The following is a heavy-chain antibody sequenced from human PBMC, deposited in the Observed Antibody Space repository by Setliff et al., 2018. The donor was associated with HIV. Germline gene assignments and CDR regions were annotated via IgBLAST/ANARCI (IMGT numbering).Heavy chain of an antibody. D-gene: IGHD3-10*01. CDR3: ARRSVSHGNGFDL. CDR1: GYSFSSYW. J-gene: IGHJ3*01. V-gene: IGHV5-51*01. CDR2: VYPGDSDT. Sequence: GESLKISCQASGYSFSSYWIGWVRQMPGKGLEWVGSVYPGDSDTRYSPSFQGHVTISADKSISTAYLQWSSLKASDTAMYYCARRSVSHGNGFDLWGQGTLVTVS.